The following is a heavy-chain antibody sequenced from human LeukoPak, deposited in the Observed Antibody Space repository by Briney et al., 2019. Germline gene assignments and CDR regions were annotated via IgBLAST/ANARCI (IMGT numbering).Heavy chain of an antibody. CDR3: ARFRRSSTSYYYYGMDV. CDR2: IYYSGTT. Sequence: SETLSLTCTVSGGSISSYYWSWIRQPPGKGLEWIGYIYYSGTTNYNPSLKSRVTISVDTSKNQFSLKLSSVTAADTAVYYCARFRRSSTSYYYYGMDVWGQGTTVTVSS. V-gene: IGHV4-59*12. CDR1: GGSISSYY. J-gene: IGHJ6*02. D-gene: IGHD2-2*01.